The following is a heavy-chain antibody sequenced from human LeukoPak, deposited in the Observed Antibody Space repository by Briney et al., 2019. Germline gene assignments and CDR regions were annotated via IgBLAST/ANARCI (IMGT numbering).Heavy chain of an antibody. J-gene: IGHJ4*02. Sequence: ASVKVSCKASGYSFVNNGYSFSNNGISWVRQAPGQGLEWMGWISAYNGNTNYAQKLQGRVTMTTDTSTSTAYMELRSLRSDDTAVYYCARDLDTVARGVAFDYWGQGTLVTVSS. V-gene: IGHV1-18*01. D-gene: IGHD4-23*01. CDR2: ISAYNGNT. CDR3: ARDLDTVARGVAFDY. CDR1: GYSFVNNGYSFSNNG.